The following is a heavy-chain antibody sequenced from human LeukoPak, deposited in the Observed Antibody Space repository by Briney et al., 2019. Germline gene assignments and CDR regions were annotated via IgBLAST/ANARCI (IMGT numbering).Heavy chain of an antibody. Sequence: SVKVSCKASGGTFSSYTISWVRQAPGQGLEWMGRIIPILGIANHAQKFQGRVTITADKSTSTAYMELSSLRSEDTAVYYCARVGESLDFDYWGQGTLVTVSS. D-gene: IGHD3-16*01. CDR3: ARVGESLDFDY. V-gene: IGHV1-69*02. CDR1: GGTFSSYT. J-gene: IGHJ4*02. CDR2: IIPILGIA.